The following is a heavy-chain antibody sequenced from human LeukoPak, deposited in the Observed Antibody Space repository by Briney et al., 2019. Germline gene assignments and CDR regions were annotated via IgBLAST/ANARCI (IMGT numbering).Heavy chain of an antibody. CDR3: ASLSSGAGFDV. CDR2: LHASESA. Sequence: PSETLSLTCTVSGAYISNYYWTWVRQPAAQGLEWIGRLHASESAIYNPALKSRVTMSLDTFKDQLSLTLTSVTAADSAVYYCASLSSGAGFDVWGQGTVVIVSS. V-gene: IGHV4-4*07. CDR1: GAYISNYY. D-gene: IGHD3-22*01. J-gene: IGHJ3*01.